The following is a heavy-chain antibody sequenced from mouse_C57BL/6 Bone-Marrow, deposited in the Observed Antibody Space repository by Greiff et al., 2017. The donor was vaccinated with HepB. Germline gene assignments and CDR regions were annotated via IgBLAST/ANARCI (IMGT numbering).Heavy chain of an antibody. V-gene: IGHV1-61*01. CDR1: GYTFTSYW. CDR2: IYPSDSET. CDR3: ARNYYGMGGKNY. D-gene: IGHD1-1*01. Sequence: QVQLQQPGAELVRPGSSVKLSCKASGYTFTSYWMDWVKQRPGQGLEWIGNIYPSDSETHYNQKFKDKATLTVDKSSSTAYMQLSSLTSEDSAVYYCARNYYGMGGKNYWGQGTTLTVSS. J-gene: IGHJ2*01.